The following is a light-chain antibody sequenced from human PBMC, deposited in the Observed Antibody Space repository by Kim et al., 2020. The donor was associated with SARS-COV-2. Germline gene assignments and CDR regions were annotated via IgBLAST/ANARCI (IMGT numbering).Light chain of an antibody. V-gene: IGKV3-20*01. CDR1: QSVSSTY. Sequence: LSPGERATLSGRASQSVSSTYFAWYQHKPGRAPRLLIYGTSSRATGIPDRFSGSGSGTDFTLTIGRLEPEDSALYYCQQYGSSPLTFGGGTKLEI. CDR2: GTS. CDR3: QQYGSSPLT. J-gene: IGKJ4*01.